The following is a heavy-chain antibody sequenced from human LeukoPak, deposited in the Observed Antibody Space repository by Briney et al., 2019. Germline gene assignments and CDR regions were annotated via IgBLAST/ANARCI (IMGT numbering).Heavy chain of an antibody. CDR3: ARTEGRDGIVPSYYYYMDV. Sequence: SETLSLTCTVSGGSISSYYWSWIRQPPGKGLEWIGYIYYSGSTNYNPSLKSRVTISVDTSKNQFSLKLSSVTAADTAVYYCARTEGRDGIVPSYYYYMDVWGKGTTVTVSS. CDR1: GGSISSYY. J-gene: IGHJ6*03. D-gene: IGHD5-24*01. V-gene: IGHV4-59*01. CDR2: IYYSGST.